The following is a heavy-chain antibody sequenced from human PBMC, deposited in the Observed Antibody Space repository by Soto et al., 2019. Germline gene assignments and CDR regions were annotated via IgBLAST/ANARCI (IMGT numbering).Heavy chain of an antibody. CDR3: AEDRAGLDP. CDR1: GYTFTTYG. D-gene: IGHD6-19*01. CDR2: INPYNGHT. J-gene: IGHJ5*02. Sequence: QGQLVQSGTEVKKPGASVKVSCKASGYTFTTYGITWVRQAPGQGLEWMGWINPYNGHTKYAQKFQGRVTVTTDTSTSTAHMELTSLRSDDTAVCYCAEDRAGLDPWGQGSLVIVS. V-gene: IGHV1-18*01.